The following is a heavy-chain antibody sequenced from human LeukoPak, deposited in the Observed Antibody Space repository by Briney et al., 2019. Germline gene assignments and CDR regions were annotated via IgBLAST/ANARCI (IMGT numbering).Heavy chain of an antibody. V-gene: IGHV3-48*03. CDR3: AKEWELTY. J-gene: IGHJ4*02. CDR1: GFSFSSYE. CDR2: INSNGRNI. D-gene: IGHD1-26*01. Sequence: PGGSLRLSCAASGFSFSSYEMNWVRQAPGKGLEWISYINSNGRNIDYADSVRGRFTISRDNAKNSLFLQMNSLRAEDTAMYHCAKEWELTYWGQGTLVTVSS.